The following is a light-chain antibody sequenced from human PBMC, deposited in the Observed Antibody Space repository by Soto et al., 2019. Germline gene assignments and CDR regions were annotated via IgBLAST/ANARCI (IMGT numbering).Light chain of an antibody. J-gene: IGKJ1*01. CDR2: WAS. Sequence: DIVMTQSPDSLTLSLGERATINCKSSQSFFSRFRNKNYLALFQQKPGQPPRLLIYWASTRESGVSDRFSGSGSGTDFTLTINSLQAEDVAVYYCQQYYTTPTWTFGQGTKVDIK. CDR3: QQYYTTPTWT. V-gene: IGKV4-1*01. CDR1: QSFFSRFRNKNY.